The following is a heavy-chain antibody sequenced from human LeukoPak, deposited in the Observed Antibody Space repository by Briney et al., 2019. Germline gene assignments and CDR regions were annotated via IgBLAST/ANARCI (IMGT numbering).Heavy chain of an antibody. CDR3: ANSPAGTSYYFDY. Sequence: PGGSLRLYCAASGVTVSSNYMSWVRQAPGKGLEWVSVIYSGGSTYYADSVKGRFTISRDNSKNTLYLQMNSLRAEDTAVYYCANSPAGTSYYFDYWGQGTLVTVSS. CDR1: GVTVSSNY. J-gene: IGHJ4*02. V-gene: IGHV3-53*01. CDR2: IYSGGST. D-gene: IGHD3-10*01.